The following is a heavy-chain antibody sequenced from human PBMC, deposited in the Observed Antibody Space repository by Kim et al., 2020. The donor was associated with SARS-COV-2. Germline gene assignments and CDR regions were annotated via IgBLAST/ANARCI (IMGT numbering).Heavy chain of an antibody. V-gene: IGHV3-23*01. CDR3: AKDPDEGKPTTSD. D-gene: IGHD1-26*01. CDR1: GFTFSTYA. CDR2: ISGNSGRT. J-gene: IGHJ4*02. Sequence: GGSLRLSCAASGFTFSTYALSWVRQAPGKGLEWVSAISGNSGRTYYSDSVKGRFTISRDNSKNTVYLQMNSLRAEDTARYYCAKDPDEGKPTTSDWGQGTLVTVSS.